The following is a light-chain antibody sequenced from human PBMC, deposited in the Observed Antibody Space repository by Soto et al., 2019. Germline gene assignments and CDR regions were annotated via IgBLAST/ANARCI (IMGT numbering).Light chain of an antibody. V-gene: IGKV3-11*01. CDR3: QQRSNWPST. Sequence: EIVLTQSPVTLSLSPGERATLSCRASQSVSSYLAWYQQKPGQAPRLLIYDASNRSTGIPARFSGSGSGTDFTITISSLEPEDFAVYYCQQRSNWPSTLGGGPKVEIK. CDR2: DAS. CDR1: QSVSSY. J-gene: IGKJ4*01.